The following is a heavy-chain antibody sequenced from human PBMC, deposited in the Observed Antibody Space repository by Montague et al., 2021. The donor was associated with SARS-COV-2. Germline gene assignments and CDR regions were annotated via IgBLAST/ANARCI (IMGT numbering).Heavy chain of an antibody. CDR1: GFAFNNYW. CDR2: IKFDGTVI. Sequence: SLRLSCAASGFAFNNYWMHWVRQAPGKGLVWVSRIKFDGTVIHYADSVKGRFTISRDNAKNTLYLQMNRLRVEETAVYYCVRDKGTHRILDYWGQGILVTVSS. J-gene: IGHJ4*02. CDR3: VRDKGTHRILDY. D-gene: IGHD1-14*01. V-gene: IGHV3-74*01.